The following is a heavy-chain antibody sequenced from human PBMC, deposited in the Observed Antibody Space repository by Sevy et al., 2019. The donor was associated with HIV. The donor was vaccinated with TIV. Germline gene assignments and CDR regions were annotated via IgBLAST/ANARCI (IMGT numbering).Heavy chain of an antibody. D-gene: IGHD5-12*01. CDR1: GNTLTELS. CDR3: ATDRAGRWLQLRGCFDN. V-gene: IGHV1-24*01. CDR2: FDPEYGEK. J-gene: IGHJ4*02. Sequence: ASVKVSCKVSGNTLTELSLHWVRQTPGKGLEWMGGFDPEYGEKIYAQKFQGRVTMTEDTSTNTAYMELRGLKSRDTAVDYCATDRAGRWLQLRGCFDNWGQGTLVTVSS.